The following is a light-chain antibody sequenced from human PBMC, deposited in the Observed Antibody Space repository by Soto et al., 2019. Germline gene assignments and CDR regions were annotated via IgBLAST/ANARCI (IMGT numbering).Light chain of an antibody. Sequence: DIQVTQSPSTLSASVGDSVTISCRASQIISNWLAWYQQKPGKAPKLLIYKASTLESGVPSRFSGSGSGTDFTLTISSLQPDDFATSYCQPYNTFLLTFGPGTRVDIK. J-gene: IGKJ3*01. V-gene: IGKV1-5*03. CDR2: KAS. CDR3: QPYNTFLLT. CDR1: QIISNW.